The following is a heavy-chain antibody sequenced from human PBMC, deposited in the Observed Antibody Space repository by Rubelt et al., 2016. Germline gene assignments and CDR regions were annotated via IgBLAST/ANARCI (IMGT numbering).Heavy chain of an antibody. CDR1: GGSISSSSYY. V-gene: IGHV4-39*01. CDR3: ARLHYDFWSGYYNDY. D-gene: IGHD3-3*01. Sequence: QLQLQESGPGLVKPSETLSLTCTVSGGSISSSSYYWGWIRQPPGKGLEWIGSIYYSGSTYYNPSLTIRVTISVDTSQNQFSLKLSSVTAADTALYYCARLHYDFWSGYYNDYWGQGTLVTVSS. CDR2: IYYSGST. J-gene: IGHJ4*02.